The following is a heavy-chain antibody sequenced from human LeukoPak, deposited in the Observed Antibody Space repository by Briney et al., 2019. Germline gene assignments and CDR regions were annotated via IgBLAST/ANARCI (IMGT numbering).Heavy chain of an antibody. CDR2: ISSDGTNT. CDR1: GFTLSNDW. J-gene: IGHJ4*02. V-gene: IGHV3-74*03. Sequence: GGSLRLSCAASGFTLSNDWTHWVRQAPGKGLVWVSRISSDGTNTLCADSVKGRFTISRDNARNTLHLQMNSLRADDTAVYYCVVGGGIYWGQGTLVTVS. D-gene: IGHD1-26*01. CDR3: VVGGGIY.